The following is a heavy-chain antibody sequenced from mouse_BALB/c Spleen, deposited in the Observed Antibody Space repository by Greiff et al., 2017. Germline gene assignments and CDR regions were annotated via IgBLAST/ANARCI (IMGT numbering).Heavy chain of an antibody. CDR1: GYSITSGYY. CDR2: ISYDGSN. CDR3: AREGYYGRYFDV. Sequence: EVQLVESGPGLVKPSQSLSLTCSVTGYSITSGYYWNWIRQFPGNKLEWMGYISYDGSNNYNPSLKNRISITRDTSKNQFFLKLNSVTTEDTATYYCAREGYYGRYFDVWGAGTTVTVSS. V-gene: IGHV3-6*02. J-gene: IGHJ1*01. D-gene: IGHD1-1*01.